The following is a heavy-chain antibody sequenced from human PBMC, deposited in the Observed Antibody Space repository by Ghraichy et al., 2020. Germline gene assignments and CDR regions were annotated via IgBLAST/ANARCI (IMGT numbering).Heavy chain of an antibody. D-gene: IGHD4-17*01. Sequence: GGSLRLYCAASGFTFSSYWMSWVRQAPGKGLEWVANINQDESEKYYVDSVKGRFTISRDYAENSVYLQMNSLRAEDTAVYYCARENGYYGDYLDYWGQGTLVTVSS. CDR3: ARENGYYGDYLDY. J-gene: IGHJ4*02. V-gene: IGHV3-7*03. CDR2: INQDESEK. CDR1: GFTFSSYW.